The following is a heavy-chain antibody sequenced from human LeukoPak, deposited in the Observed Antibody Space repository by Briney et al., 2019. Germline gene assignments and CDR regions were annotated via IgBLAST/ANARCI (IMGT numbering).Heavy chain of an antibody. CDR3: ARAAAYCGSDCYHTTFDF. J-gene: IGHJ4*02. CDR1: GYTFTDYY. CDR2: INPNTGDT. V-gene: IGHV1-2*06. Sequence: GASVKVSCKASGYTFTDYYMHWVRQAPGQGLEWMGRINPNTGDTNYAQKFQGRVTMTGDTSVSTVYLELRRLRPDDTALYYCARAAAYCGSDCYHTTFDFWGQGSLVSVSS. D-gene: IGHD2-21*02.